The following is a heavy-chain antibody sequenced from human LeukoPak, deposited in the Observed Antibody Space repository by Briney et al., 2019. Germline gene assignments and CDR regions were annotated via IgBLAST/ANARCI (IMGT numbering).Heavy chain of an antibody. CDR3: AREGYDSVGPHRDPSSVTGTRFDY. D-gene: IGHD6-19*01. CDR2: ISSSSSYI. V-gene: IGHV3-21*01. Sequence: GGSLRLSCAASGFTFSSAWMKWVRQAPGKGLEWVSSISSSSSYIYYADSVKGRFTISRDNAKNSLYLQMNSLRAEDTAVYYCAREGYDSVGPHRDPSSVTGTRFDYWGQGTLVTVSS. CDR1: GFTFSSAW. J-gene: IGHJ4*02.